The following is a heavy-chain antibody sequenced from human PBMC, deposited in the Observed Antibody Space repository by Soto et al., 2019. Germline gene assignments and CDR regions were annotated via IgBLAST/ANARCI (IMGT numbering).Heavy chain of an antibody. CDR2: IKSGYNGGRT. D-gene: IGHD6-19*01. CDR3: ARTIWVYLAVARADH. CDR1: GFNFGDYD. V-gene: IGHV3-49*03. J-gene: IGHJ5*02. Sequence: EVQVVESGGGLVQPGRSLRLSCTASGFNFGDYDMSWFRQAPGKGLEWVAFIKSGYNGGRTYYAASVEGRFTVSRDDSKSIAYLQMNSLKNEDTAVYYCARTIWVYLAVARADHWGQGTLVTVSS.